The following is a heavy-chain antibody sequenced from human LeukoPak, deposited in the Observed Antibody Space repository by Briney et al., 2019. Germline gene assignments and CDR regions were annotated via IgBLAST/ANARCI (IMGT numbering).Heavy chain of an antibody. J-gene: IGHJ4*02. D-gene: IGHD3-16*02. Sequence: ASVKVSCKASGYTFTSYTMNWVRQAPGQGLEWVGWINTNTGNPTYAQGFTGRFVFSLDTSVSTTYMEISSLKAEDTAVYFCARAFQSLGGLSLPDYWGQGTLVTVSS. V-gene: IGHV7-4-1*02. CDR1: GYTFTSYT. CDR2: INTNTGNP. CDR3: ARAFQSLGGLSLPDY.